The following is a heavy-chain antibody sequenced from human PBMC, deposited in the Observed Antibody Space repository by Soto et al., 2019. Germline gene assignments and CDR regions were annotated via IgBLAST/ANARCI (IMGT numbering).Heavy chain of an antibody. Sequence: GSLRLSCAATEFTFSDYYMDWVRQAPGKGLEWVGRTRNKANSFTTEYAASVKGRFTILRDDSENSLSLQMNSLKTEDTAVYYCARNNGLNRYFDLWGRGTLVTVSS. V-gene: IGHV3-72*01. CDR2: TRNKANSFTT. CDR3: ARNNGLNRYFDL. J-gene: IGHJ2*01. CDR1: EFTFSDYY. D-gene: IGHD1-20*01.